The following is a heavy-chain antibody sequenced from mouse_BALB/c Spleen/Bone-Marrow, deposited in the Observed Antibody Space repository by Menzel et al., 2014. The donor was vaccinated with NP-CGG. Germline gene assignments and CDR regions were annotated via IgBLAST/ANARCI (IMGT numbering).Heavy chain of an antibody. J-gene: IGHJ4*01. CDR3: SSYAMDY. Sequence: VQLQQSGAELVKPGASVKLSCTASGFNIKDTYMHWVKQRPEQGLEWIGRIDPANGNTKYDPKFQGKATITADTSSNTAYLQLSSLTSEDTAVYYGSSYAMDYWGQGISVTVSS. CDR2: IDPANGNT. V-gene: IGHV14-3*02. CDR1: GFNIKDTY.